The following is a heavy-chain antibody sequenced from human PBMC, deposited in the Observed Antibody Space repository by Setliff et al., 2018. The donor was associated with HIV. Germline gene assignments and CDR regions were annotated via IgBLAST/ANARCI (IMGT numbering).Heavy chain of an antibody. J-gene: IGHJ4*01. CDR1: GYTFSEYA. V-gene: IGHV1-3*04. Sequence: SVTVSCKASGYTFSEYAIHWVRQAPGQRLEWMGRIDTDNGYRRYSPKLQGRVTITKDTSANTAYMELRGLRSEDTAVYYCARGCAAAGCYPAIYHFDSWGHGTLVTVSS. D-gene: IGHD2-2*01. CDR2: IDTDNGYR. CDR3: ARGCAAAGCYPAIYHFDS.